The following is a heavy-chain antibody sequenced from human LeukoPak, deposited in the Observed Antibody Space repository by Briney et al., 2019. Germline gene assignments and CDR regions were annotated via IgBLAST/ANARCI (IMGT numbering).Heavy chain of an antibody. Sequence: PSETLSLTCTVSGGSISSSSYYWGWIRQPPGKGLEWIGSIYYSGSTYYNPSLKRRATISVDTTKNQFSLKLSSVTAAVTAVYFCAVAETPRGWFDPWGRRPLVTVPS. CDR1: GGSISSSSYY. V-gene: IGHV4-39*01. J-gene: IGHJ5*02. D-gene: IGHD6-19*01. CDR3: AVAETPRGWFDP. CDR2: IYYSGST.